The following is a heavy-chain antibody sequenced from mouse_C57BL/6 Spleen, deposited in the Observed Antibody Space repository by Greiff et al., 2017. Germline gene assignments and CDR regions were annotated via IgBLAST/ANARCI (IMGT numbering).Heavy chain of an antibody. CDR2: IYPGSGNT. Sequence: QVQLQQSGAELVRPGASVKLSCKASGYTFTDYYINWVKQRPGQGLEWIARIYPGSGNTYYNEKFKGKATLTAEKSSSTAYMQLSSLTSEDSAVYFCARDDDGYSHYYAMDYWGQGTSVTVSS. CDR1: GYTFTDYY. V-gene: IGHV1-76*01. CDR3: ARDDDGYSHYYAMDY. D-gene: IGHD2-3*01. J-gene: IGHJ4*01.